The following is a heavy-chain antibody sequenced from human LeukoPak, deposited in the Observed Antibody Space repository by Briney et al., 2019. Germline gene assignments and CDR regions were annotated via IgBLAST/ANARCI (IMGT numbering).Heavy chain of an antibody. J-gene: IGHJ4*02. Sequence: SETLSLTCTVSGVSISSSDYYWGWIRQPPGRGLEWIGSIYYSGSTYYRSSLESRVTVSIDTSKNHFSLNLRSVTAADTAVYYCATLSTSVAADYWGQGTLVTVSS. CDR2: IYYSGST. CDR1: GVSISSSDYY. D-gene: IGHD2-8*01. V-gene: IGHV4-39*02. CDR3: ATLSTSVAADY.